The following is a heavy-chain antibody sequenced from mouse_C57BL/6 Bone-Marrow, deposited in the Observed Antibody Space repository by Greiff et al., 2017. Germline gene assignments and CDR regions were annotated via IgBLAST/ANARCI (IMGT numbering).Heavy chain of an antibody. CDR2: FSSGGSYT. Sequence: EVQGVESGGDLVKPGGSLKLSCAASGFTFSSYGMSWVRQTPDKRLEWVATFSSGGSYTYYPDSVKGRFTISRVNAKNTLYLQMSSLKSEDTAMYYCARRGDGTMDYWGQGTAVTVSS. V-gene: IGHV5-6*01. J-gene: IGHJ4*01. CDR3: ARRGDGTMDY. CDR1: GFTFSSYG.